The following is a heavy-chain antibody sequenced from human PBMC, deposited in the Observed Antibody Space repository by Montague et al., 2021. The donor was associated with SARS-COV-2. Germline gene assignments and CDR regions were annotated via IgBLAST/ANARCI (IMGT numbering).Heavy chain of an antibody. D-gene: IGHD6-19*01. Sequence: PALVKPTQTLTLTCTFSGFSLSTSGMCESWIRQPPGKALEWLARIDWDDDKYYSTSLKTRLTISKDTSKNQVVLTMTNMDPVDTATYYCAREYSSGVYFDYWGQGTLVTVSS. V-gene: IGHV2-70*11. CDR2: IDWDDDK. CDR1: GFSLSTSGMC. CDR3: AREYSSGVYFDY. J-gene: IGHJ4*02.